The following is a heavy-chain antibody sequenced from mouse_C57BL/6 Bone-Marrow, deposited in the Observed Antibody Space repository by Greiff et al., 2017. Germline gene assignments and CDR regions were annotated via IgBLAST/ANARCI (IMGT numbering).Heavy chain of an antibody. D-gene: IGHD2-14*01. J-gene: IGHJ4*01. Sequence: EVKLVESGGGLVQSGRSLRLSCATSGFTFSDFYMEWVRQAPGKGLEWIAASRNKANDYTTEYSASVKGRFIVSRDTSQSILYLQMNALRAEDTAIYYCARDARVPFYAMDYWGQGTSVTVSS. CDR1: GFTFSDFY. CDR2: SRNKANDYTT. V-gene: IGHV7-1*01. CDR3: ARDARVPFYAMDY.